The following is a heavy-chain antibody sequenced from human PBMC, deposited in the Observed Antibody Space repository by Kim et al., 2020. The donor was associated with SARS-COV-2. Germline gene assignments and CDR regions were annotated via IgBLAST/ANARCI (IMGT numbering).Heavy chain of an antibody. CDR2: ISGSGGST. V-gene: IGHV3-23*01. Sequence: GGSLRLSCAASGFTFSSYAMSWVRQAPGKGLEWVSAISGSGGSTYYADSVKGRFTISRDNSKNTLYLQMNSLRAEDTAVYYCAKSYSSRRGDYYYGMDVWGQGTTVTVSS. CDR3: AKSYSSRRGDYYYGMDV. J-gene: IGHJ6*02. D-gene: IGHD6-13*01. CDR1: GFTFSSYA.